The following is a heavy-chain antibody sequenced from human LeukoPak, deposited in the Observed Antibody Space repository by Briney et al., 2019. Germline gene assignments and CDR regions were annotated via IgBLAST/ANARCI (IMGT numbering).Heavy chain of an antibody. CDR2: IRYDGSTK. D-gene: IGHD3-22*01. V-gene: IGHV3-30*02. CDR1: GFTFSTYG. J-gene: IGHJ4*02. CDR3: ARDSLSRSSSSSLLYYYDSSGMDY. Sequence: GGSLRLSCAASGFTFSTYGMHWVRQAPGKGLEWVAFIRYDGSTKYYIDSVKGRFTVSRDNSKSTLFLQMNSLRAEDTAVYYCARDSLSRSSSSSLLYYYDSSGMDYWGQGTLVTVSS.